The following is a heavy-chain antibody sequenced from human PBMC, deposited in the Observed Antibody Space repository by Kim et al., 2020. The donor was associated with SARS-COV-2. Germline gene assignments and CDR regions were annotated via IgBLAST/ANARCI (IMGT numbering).Heavy chain of an antibody. J-gene: IGHJ4*02. CDR1: GFNVSNNR. Sequence: GGSLRLSCAASGFNVSNNRMTWVRQAPGKGLEWVSGIYVESTTIYADSAKVRFTISRDNSKNTLYLQMTSLRAEDTAVSFCARIHYGDDYWGQGTLATVS. CDR2: IYVESTT. D-gene: IGHD4-17*01. V-gene: IGHV3-53*01. CDR3: ARIHYGDDY.